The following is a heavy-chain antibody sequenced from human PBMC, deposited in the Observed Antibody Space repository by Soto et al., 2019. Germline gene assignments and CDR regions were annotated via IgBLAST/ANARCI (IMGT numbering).Heavy chain of an antibody. CDR3: ARASQCKSYFDCFAWLDY. CDR1: NDSISGLY. J-gene: IGHJ4*02. Sequence: SETLSLTCTVSNDSISGLYWTWIRQPAGKGLEWIGRIYSSGETNYNPSLTGRVIMSLDTSKNQFSLNLTSVTAADTAVYYCARASQCKSYFDCFAWLDYWGQGTPVTVSS. D-gene: IGHD3-9*01. CDR2: IYSSGET. V-gene: IGHV4-4*07.